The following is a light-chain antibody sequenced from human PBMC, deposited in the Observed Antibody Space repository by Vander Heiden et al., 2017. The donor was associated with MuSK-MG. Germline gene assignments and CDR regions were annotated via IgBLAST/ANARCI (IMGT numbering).Light chain of an antibody. V-gene: IGKV3-15*01. Sequence: EIVMTQSPATLSVSPGERATLSCRASQSVSSNLAWYQQKPGQAPRLLIYGASTRATGIPARFSGSGSGTEFTLTISIRQSEDFAVYYCQQYNNWPPGTFGQGTKVEIK. CDR3: QQYNNWPPGT. CDR2: GAS. CDR1: QSVSSN. J-gene: IGKJ1*01.